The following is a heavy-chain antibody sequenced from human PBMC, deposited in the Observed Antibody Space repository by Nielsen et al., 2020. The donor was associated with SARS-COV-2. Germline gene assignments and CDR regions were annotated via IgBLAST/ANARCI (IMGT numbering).Heavy chain of an antibody. CDR3: ARQSGGNSRVDY. CDR2: IYYSGST. J-gene: IGHJ4*02. Sequence: SETLSLTCTVSGGSISSSSYYWGWIRQPPGKGLEWIGSIYYSGSTYYNPSLKSRVTISVDTSKNQFSLKLSPVTAADTAVYYCARQSGGNSRVDYWGQGTLVTVSS. V-gene: IGHV4-39*01. D-gene: IGHD4-23*01. CDR1: GGSISSSSYY.